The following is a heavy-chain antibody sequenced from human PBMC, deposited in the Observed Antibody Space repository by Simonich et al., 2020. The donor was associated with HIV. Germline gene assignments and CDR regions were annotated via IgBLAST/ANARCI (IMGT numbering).Heavy chain of an antibody. CDR3: ARDGRKGSSTSCSDY. Sequence: EVQLVESGGGLVKPGGSLRLSCAASGFTFSSYSMNWVRQAPGKVLAWVSSISSSSSYIYYADSVKGRFTISRDNAKNSLYLQMNSLRAEDTAVYYCARDGRKGSSTSCSDYWGQGTLVTVSS. D-gene: IGHD2-2*01. J-gene: IGHJ4*02. CDR1: GFTFSSYS. V-gene: IGHV3-21*01. CDR2: ISSSSSYI.